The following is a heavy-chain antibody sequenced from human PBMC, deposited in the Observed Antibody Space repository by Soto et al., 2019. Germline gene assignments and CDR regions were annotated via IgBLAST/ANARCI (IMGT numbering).Heavy chain of an antibody. V-gene: IGHV6-1*01. Sequence: SQTLSLTCAISGDSVSSNSAAWNWIRQSPSRGLEWLGRTYYRSKWYNDYAVSVKSRITINPDTSKNQFSLQLNSVTPEDTAVYYCARGVYCSSTSCYNRPFDYWGQGTLVTVSS. CDR2: TYYRSKWYN. J-gene: IGHJ4*02. CDR3: ARGVYCSSTSCYNRPFDY. CDR1: GDSVSSNSAA. D-gene: IGHD2-2*02.